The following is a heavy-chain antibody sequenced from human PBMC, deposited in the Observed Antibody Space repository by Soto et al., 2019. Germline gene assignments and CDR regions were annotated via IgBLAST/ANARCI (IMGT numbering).Heavy chain of an antibody. J-gene: IGHJ3*02. Sequence: GGSLRLSCAASGFTFSWYWMSWVRQAPGKGLEWVANIKQDGSEKWYVDSVKGRFTISRDNAKKSLYLQMNSLRVEDTAVYYCARGDYHDSSGPFSDAFDIWGQGTMVTVSS. CDR3: ARGDYHDSSGPFSDAFDI. CDR2: IKQDGSEK. D-gene: IGHD3-22*01. V-gene: IGHV3-7*04. CDR1: GFTFSWYW.